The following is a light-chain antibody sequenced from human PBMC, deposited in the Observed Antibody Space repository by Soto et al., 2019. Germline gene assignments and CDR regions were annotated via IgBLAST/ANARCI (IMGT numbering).Light chain of an antibody. CDR3: QQYGSSRFT. Sequence: EIVLTQSPGTLSLSPGERATLSCRASQSVSSSYLAWYQQKPGQAPRLLIYGASSRATGNQDRFSGSGSGTDFTLTISRLEPEDFAVYYCQQYGSSRFTCGQGTRLEIK. J-gene: IGKJ5*01. V-gene: IGKV3-20*01. CDR1: QSVSSSY. CDR2: GAS.